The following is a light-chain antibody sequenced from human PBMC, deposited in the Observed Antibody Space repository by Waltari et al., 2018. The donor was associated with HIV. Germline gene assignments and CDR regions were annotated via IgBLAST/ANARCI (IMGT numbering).Light chain of an antibody. J-gene: IGLJ2*01. V-gene: IGLV1-36*01. CDR1: SSNIGNND. CDR2: YDD. Sequence: QSVLTQPPSVSEAPRQRVTIPCSGSSSNIGNNDVNWYQQLPGKAPKLLIYYDDLLPSGVSDRFSGSKSGTSASLAISGLQSEDEADYYCAAWDDSLNAVVFGGGTKLTVL. CDR3: AAWDDSLNAVV.